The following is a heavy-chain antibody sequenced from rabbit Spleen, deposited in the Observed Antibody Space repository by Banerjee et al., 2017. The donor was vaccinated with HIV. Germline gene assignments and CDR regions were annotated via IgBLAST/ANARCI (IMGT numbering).Heavy chain of an antibody. Sequence: QSLEESGGDLVKPGASLTLTCTASGFSFSNSDYMCWVRQAPGKGLEWISCIAGSSSGFTYSATWASGRFTISKTSSTTVTLQMTSLTVADMATYFCARDTGTSFSSYGMDLWGPGTLVTVS. J-gene: IGHJ6*01. CDR2: IAGSSSGFT. V-gene: IGHV1S40*01. D-gene: IGHD7-1*01. CDR3: ARDTGTSFSSYGMDL. CDR1: GFSFSNSDY.